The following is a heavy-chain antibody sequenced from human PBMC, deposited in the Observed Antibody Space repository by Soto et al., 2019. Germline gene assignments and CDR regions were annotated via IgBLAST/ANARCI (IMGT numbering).Heavy chain of an antibody. V-gene: IGHV4-31*03. J-gene: IGHJ6*02. D-gene: IGHD3-9*01. Sequence: SETLSLTCTVSGGSISRGGYYWILIRQHPGKGLEWIGYIYYSGSTYYNPSLKSRVTISVDTSKNQFSLKLSSVTAADTAVYYCARDSDWERDYYYCYGMDVWGQGTTVTVSS. CDR3: ARDSDWERDYYYCYGMDV. CDR1: GGSISRGGYY. CDR2: IYYSGST.